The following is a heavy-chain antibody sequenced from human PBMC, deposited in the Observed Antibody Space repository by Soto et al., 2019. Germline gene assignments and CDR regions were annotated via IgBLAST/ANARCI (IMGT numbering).Heavy chain of an antibody. D-gene: IGHD2-15*01. J-gene: IGHJ4*02. V-gene: IGHV3-33*01. CDR2: IWYDGSNK. CDR1: GFTFSSYG. Sequence: QVQLVESGGGVVQPGRSLRLSCAASGFTFSSYGMHWVRQAPGKGLEWVAVIWYDGSNKYYADSVKGRFTISRDNSKNTRYLQMNRLRAEDTAVYYCARGGGGHGTFDYWGQGTLVTVSS. CDR3: ARGGGGHGTFDY.